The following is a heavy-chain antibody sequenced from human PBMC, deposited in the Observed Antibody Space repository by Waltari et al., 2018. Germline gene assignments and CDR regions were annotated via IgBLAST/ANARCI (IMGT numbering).Heavy chain of an antibody. CDR2: IGASGTTI. D-gene: IGHD5-12*01. CDR3: SRDPRWLDV. J-gene: IGHJ6*03. V-gene: IGHV3-11*01. Sequence: QVQLVESGGGLVKPGGSLRLSCAASGFTFSDHYMSWIRQAPGKGLEFSSDIGASGTTITYADSVKGRFTIARDNAKNSLYLQMNSRTAEDTAVYFCSRDPRWLDVWGKGTTVTVSS. CDR1: GFTFSDHY.